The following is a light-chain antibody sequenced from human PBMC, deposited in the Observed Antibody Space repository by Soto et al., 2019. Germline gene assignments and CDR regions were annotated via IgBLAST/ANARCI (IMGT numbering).Light chain of an antibody. CDR1: ISDIGGHDY. Sequence: QSVLTQPASVSGSPGQSITISCTGSISDIGGHDYVSWYQQHPGKAPKLMIYEVDNRPSGVSNRFSASKSGNTASLTISGLQAEDEADYYCSSYKSGSALVVFGGGTKLAVL. J-gene: IGLJ2*01. CDR3: SSYKSGSALVV. CDR2: EVD. V-gene: IGLV2-14*01.